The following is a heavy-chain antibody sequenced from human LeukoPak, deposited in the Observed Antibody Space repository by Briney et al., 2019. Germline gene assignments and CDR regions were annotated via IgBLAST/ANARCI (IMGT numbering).Heavy chain of an antibody. V-gene: IGHV4-59*11. Sequence: SETLSLTCTVSGGSISSHYWSWIRQPPGKGLEWIGYVSDSGSTNYNPSLESRVTVSVDTSKDQFSLKLTSVTAADTAVYYCARTGSSWPLYYYYYMDVWGKGTTVTVSS. D-gene: IGHD6-13*01. CDR1: GGSISSHY. CDR3: ARTGSSWPLYYYYYMDV. CDR2: VSDSGST. J-gene: IGHJ6*03.